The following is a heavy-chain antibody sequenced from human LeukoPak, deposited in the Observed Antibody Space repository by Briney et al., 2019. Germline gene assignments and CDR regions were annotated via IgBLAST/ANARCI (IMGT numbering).Heavy chain of an antibody. V-gene: IGHV4-59*01. CDR3: ARNSRYCSSTSCYYDY. D-gene: IGHD2-2*01. CDR2: IYYSGST. CDR1: GGSISSYY. Sequence: PSETLSLTCTVSGGSISSYYWSWIRQPPGKGLEWIGYIYYSGSTNYNPSLKSRVTISVDTSKNQFSLKPSSVTAADTAVYYCARNSRYCSSTSCYYDYWGQGTLVTVSS. J-gene: IGHJ4*02.